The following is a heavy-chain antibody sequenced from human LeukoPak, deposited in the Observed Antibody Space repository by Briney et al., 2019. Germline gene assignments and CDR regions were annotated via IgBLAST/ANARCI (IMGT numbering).Heavy chain of an antibody. CDR1: GGSFSGYY. CDR3: ARFGTYYYDSSGYP. CDR2: INHSGST. D-gene: IGHD3-22*01. J-gene: IGHJ5*02. Sequence: SETLSLTCAVYGGSFSGYYWSWIRQPPGKGLEWIGEINHSGSTNYNPSLKSRVTISVDTSKNQFSLKLGSVTAADTAVYYCARFGTYYYDSSGYPWGQGTLVTVSS. V-gene: IGHV4-34*01.